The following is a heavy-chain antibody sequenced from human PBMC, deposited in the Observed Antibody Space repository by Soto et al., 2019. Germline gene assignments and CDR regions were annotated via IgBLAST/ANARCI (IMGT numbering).Heavy chain of an antibody. CDR1: GDSVSSNSAP. CDR3: ARDFRIAVAGYNWFDP. D-gene: IGHD6-19*01. CDR2: TYYRSKWYN. V-gene: IGHV6-1*01. J-gene: IGHJ5*02. Sequence: SQPLSLTCAISGDSVSSNSAPWNWIRQSPSRGFEWLGRTYYRSKWYNDYAVSVKSRITINPDTSKNQFSLQLNSVTPEDTAVYYCARDFRIAVAGYNWFDPWGQGTLVTVSS.